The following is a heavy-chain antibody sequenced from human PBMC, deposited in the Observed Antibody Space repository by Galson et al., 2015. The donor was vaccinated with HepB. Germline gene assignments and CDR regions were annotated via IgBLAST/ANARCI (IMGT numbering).Heavy chain of an antibody. Sequence: SVKVCCKASGYSFLTYGVTWVRQAPGQGLEWMGWIRNYNGKTDYAQNLQGRVTLTTDTSTSTAYMELRSLRSDDTAMYYCARDRGGHFDSDAFDIRGQGTTVTVSS. D-gene: IGHD3-9*01. CDR1: GYSFLTYG. CDR2: IRNYNGKT. J-gene: IGHJ3*02. CDR3: ARDRGGHFDSDAFDI. V-gene: IGHV1-18*01.